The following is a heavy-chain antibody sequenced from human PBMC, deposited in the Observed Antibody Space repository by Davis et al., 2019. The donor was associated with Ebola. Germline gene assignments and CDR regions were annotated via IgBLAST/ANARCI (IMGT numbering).Heavy chain of an antibody. Sequence: GESLKISCAASGFTFSSYSMNWVRQAPGKGLEWVSSISSSSSYIYYADLVKGRFTISRDNAKNSLYLQMNSLRAEDTAVYYCARSYDSSAFDIWGQGTMVTVSS. V-gene: IGHV3-21*01. D-gene: IGHD3-22*01. CDR1: GFTFSSYS. CDR2: ISSSSSYI. CDR3: ARSYDSSAFDI. J-gene: IGHJ3*02.